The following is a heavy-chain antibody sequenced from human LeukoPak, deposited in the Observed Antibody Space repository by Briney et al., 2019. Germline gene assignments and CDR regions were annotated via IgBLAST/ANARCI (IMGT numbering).Heavy chain of an antibody. CDR2: INHSGST. D-gene: IGHD5-12*01. CDR3: ARVGVATISSYFDY. Sequence: SETLSLTCAVYGGSFSGYYWSWIRQPPGKGLEWIGEINHSGSTNYNPSLKSRVTISVDTSKNQFSLKLSSVTAADTAVYYCARVGVATISSYFDYWGQGTLVIVSS. J-gene: IGHJ4*02. CDR1: GGSFSGYY. V-gene: IGHV4-34*01.